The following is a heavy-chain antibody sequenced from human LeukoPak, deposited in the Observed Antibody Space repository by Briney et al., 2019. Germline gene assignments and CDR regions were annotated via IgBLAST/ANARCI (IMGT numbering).Heavy chain of an antibody. Sequence: SQTLSTTCTVYGASPSGNYWCWIRPPPGQALESIGYAYYDGVARYNPSLQSRVTISIDTSKNQMSLKVTSVTAADTAVYYCARGEGTMVRGVGPFGSWSQGTLVTVSS. CDR1: GASPSGNY. D-gene: IGHD3-10*01. CDR2: AYYDGVA. J-gene: IGHJ4*02. CDR3: ARGEGTMVRGVGPFGS. V-gene: IGHV4-59*01.